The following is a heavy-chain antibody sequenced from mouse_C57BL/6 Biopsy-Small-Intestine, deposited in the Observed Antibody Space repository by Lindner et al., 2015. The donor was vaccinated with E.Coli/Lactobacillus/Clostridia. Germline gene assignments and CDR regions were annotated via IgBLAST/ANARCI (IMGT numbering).Heavy chain of an antibody. J-gene: IGHJ1*03. D-gene: IGHD1-1*01. Sequence: VQLRGVWTKLVKPGASVKIPCKASGYTFTDYNMDWVKQSHGKSLEWIGDINPNNGGTIYNQKFKGKATLTVDKSSSTAYMELRSLTSEDTAVYYCTRRKYFYGSSYGYFDVWGTGTTVTVSS. CDR1: GYTFTDYN. V-gene: IGHV1-18*01. CDR3: TRRKYFYGSSYGYFDV. CDR2: INPNNGGT.